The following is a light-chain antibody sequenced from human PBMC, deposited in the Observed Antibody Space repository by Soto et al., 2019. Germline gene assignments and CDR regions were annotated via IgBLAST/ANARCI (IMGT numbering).Light chain of an antibody. V-gene: IGKV3-20*01. CDR3: QQYGTSPTT. CDR2: GAS. Sequence: EIVLMQSPDTLPLSPGERVTLSCRASQSVRSNHLAWYQQKPGQAPRSLIFGASIRADGIPDRFSGSGSGTDFTLTISRLEPEDFAVYYCQQYGTSPTTFGHGTRLDIK. CDR1: QSVRSNH. J-gene: IGKJ5*01.